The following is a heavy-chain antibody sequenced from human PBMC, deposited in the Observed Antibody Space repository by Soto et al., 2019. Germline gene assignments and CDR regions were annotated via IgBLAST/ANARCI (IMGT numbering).Heavy chain of an antibody. J-gene: IGHJ5*02. Sequence: QVQLQESGPGLVKPSETLSLTCTVSGGSISSYYWRWIRQPPGKGLEWIGYIYYSWSTNYNPSLKIRVTPLVDTSKNHFYLKLSSVTAADTAVYYGARASVTEAGPRGFRFDPWGQGTLVTVSS. D-gene: IGHD3-10*01. V-gene: IGHV4-59*01. CDR3: ARASVTEAGPRGFRFDP. CDR2: IYYSWST. CDR1: GGSISSYY.